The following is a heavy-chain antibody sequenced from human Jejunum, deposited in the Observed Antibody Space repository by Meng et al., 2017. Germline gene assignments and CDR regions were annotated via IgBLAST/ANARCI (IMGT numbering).Heavy chain of an antibody. Sequence: GESLKISCAASGFTFSSYEMNWVRQAPGKGLEWVSYISSTGSTIYYADSVKGRFTISRDNAKNSLYLQMNSLRAEDTAVYYCARYNYGPNCLDYWGQGTLVTVS. V-gene: IGHV3-48*03. D-gene: IGHD5-18*01. CDR1: GFTFSSYE. J-gene: IGHJ4*02. CDR2: ISSTGSTI. CDR3: ARYNYGPNCLDY.